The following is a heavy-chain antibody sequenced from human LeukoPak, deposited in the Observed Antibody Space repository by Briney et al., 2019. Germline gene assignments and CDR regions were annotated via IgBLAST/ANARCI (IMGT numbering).Heavy chain of an antibody. CDR1: GFTFSSNH. V-gene: IGHV3-66*01. D-gene: IGHD3-10*01. J-gene: IGHJ4*02. CDR2: IYIGGTI. CDR3: ARDGEDHYYDY. Sequence: GGSLRLSCAASGFTFSSNHMSWVRQAPGKGLXXVSVIYIGGTIYYADSVKGRFTISRDNSMNTVYLEMNSLRAEDTAVYYCARDGEDHYYDYWGQGTRVTVST.